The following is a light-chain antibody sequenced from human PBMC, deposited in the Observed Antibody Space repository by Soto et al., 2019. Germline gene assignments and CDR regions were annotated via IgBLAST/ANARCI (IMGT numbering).Light chain of an antibody. CDR1: ESISRN. V-gene: IGKV3-15*01. J-gene: IGKJ3*01. CDR3: QQYMNWPPLT. CDR2: GAS. Sequence: EIVMTQSPATLSVSPGERVTLSCRASESISRNLAWYQQKPGQAPRLLIYGASSRDPGVPARFSGGGSGTEFTLTISSLQSEDSAVYFCQQYMNWPPLTFGPGTKVDV.